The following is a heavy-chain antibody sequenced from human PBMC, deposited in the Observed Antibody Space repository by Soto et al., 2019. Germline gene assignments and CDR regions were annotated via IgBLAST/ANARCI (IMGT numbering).Heavy chain of an antibody. CDR3: ARVRTAYSRSSIDV. CDR1: GGSISSSNW. CDR2: IYHSGST. D-gene: IGHD6-6*01. J-gene: IGHJ6*02. V-gene: IGHV4-4*02. Sequence: SETLSLTCAVSGGSISSSNWWSWVRQPPGKGLEWIGEIYHSGSTNYNTSLKSRVTISVDKSKNQFSLKINSVTAADTAVYYCARVRTAYSRSSIDVWGQGTKVTVSS.